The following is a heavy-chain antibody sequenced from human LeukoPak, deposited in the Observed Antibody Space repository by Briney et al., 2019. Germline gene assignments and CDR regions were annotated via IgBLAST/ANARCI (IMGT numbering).Heavy chain of an antibody. CDR1: GASISSSY. J-gene: IGHJ3*02. CDR2: IYYNGNT. CDR3: VRGNYDNRGYSNAFDI. D-gene: IGHD3-22*01. V-gene: IGHV4-59*01. Sequence: SETLSLTCTVPGASISSSYWSWVRQPPGKRLEWIGFIYYNGNTNSNPSLKSRVTISVDTSKNQFSLKMTSVTAADTAVYYCVRGNYDNRGYSNAFDIWGQGAMVTVSS.